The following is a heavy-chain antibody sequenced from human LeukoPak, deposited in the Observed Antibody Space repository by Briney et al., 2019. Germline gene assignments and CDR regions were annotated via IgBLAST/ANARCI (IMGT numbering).Heavy chain of an antibody. D-gene: IGHD5-18*01. J-gene: IGHJ4*02. CDR2: INHSGST. V-gene: IGHV4-34*01. CDR3: AKSGGYNYGSWDQYFDY. CDR1: GGSFSGYY. Sequence: SETLSLTCAVYGGSFSGYYWSWICQPPGKGLEWIGEINHSGSTNYNPSLKSRVTISVDTSKNQFSLKLSSVTAADTAVYYCAKSGGYNYGSWDQYFDYWGQGTLVTVSS.